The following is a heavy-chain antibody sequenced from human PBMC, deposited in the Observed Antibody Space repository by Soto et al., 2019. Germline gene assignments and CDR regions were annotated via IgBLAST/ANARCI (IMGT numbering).Heavy chain of an antibody. Sequence: SVKVSCKASGGTFSSYAISWVRQAPGQGLEWMGGIIPIFGTANYAQKFQGRVTITADESTSTAYMELSSLRSEDTAVYYCARDGSGSYYIDNYYYYGMDVWGQGTTVTVSS. CDR1: GGTFSSYA. CDR3: ARDGSGSYYIDNYYYYGMDV. V-gene: IGHV1-69*13. J-gene: IGHJ6*02. D-gene: IGHD3-10*01. CDR2: IIPIFGTA.